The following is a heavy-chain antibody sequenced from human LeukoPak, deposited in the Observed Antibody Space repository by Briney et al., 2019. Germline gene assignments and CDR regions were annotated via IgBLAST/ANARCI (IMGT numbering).Heavy chain of an antibody. CDR2: IYHSGST. CDR1: GYSISSGYY. Sequence: SETLSLTCTVSGYSISSGYYWGWIRQPPGKGLEWIGSIYHSGSTYYNPSLKSRVTISVDTSKNQFSLKLSSVTAADTAVYYCARLLRPLRSPFDIWGQGTVVTVSS. V-gene: IGHV4-38-2*02. D-gene: IGHD3-10*01. CDR3: ARLLRPLRSPFDI. J-gene: IGHJ3*02.